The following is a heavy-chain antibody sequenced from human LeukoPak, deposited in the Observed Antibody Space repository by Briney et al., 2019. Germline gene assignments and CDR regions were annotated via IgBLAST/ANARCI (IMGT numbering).Heavy chain of an antibody. CDR2: IYHSGST. Sequence: PSETLSLTCTVSGYSISSGYYWGWIRQPPGKGLEWIGSIYHSGSTYYNPSLKSRVTISVDTSKNQFSLKLSSVTAADTAVYYCARVFLRFGELDWFDPWGQGTLVTVSS. V-gene: IGHV4-38-2*02. CDR1: GYSISSGYY. CDR3: ARVFLRFGELDWFDP. D-gene: IGHD3-10*01. J-gene: IGHJ5*02.